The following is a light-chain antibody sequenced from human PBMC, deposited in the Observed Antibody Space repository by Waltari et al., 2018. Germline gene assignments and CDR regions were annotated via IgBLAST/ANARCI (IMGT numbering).Light chain of an antibody. V-gene: IGKV4-1*01. CDR2: WAS. J-gene: IGKJ1*01. CDR1: QNILYSSNNKYY. CDR3: QQYYSTPPT. Sequence: DIVMTQSPASLAVSLGERATINCQSSQNILYSSNNKYYLAWYQQKSGQPPKLLIYWASTRASGVPARFSGSGSGTDFTHTISSLQAEDVAVYYCQQYYSTPPTFGQGTKVEIK.